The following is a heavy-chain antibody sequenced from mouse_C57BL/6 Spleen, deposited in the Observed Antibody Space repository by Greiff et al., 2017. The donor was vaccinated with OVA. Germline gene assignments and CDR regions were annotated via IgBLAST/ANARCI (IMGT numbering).Heavy chain of an antibody. D-gene: IGHD2-2*01. J-gene: IGHJ2*01. CDR2: IDPSDSYT. CDR3: ARTVTDYFDY. Sequence: VQLQQPGAELVMPGASVKLSCKASGYTFSSYWMHWVKQRPGQGLEWIGEIDPSDSYTNYNQKFKGKSTLTVDKSSSTAYMQLSSLTSEDSAVYYCARTVTDYFDYWGQGTTLTVSS. CDR1: GYTFSSYW. V-gene: IGHV1-69*01.